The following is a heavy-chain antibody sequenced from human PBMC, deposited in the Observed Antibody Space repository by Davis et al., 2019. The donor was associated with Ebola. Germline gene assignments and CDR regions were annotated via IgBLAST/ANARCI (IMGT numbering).Heavy chain of an antibody. CDR1: GYTFTSHD. Sequence: AASVKVSCKASGYTFTSHDINWVRQATGQGLEWVGWINPNSGNTGYARKFQGRVTMTRITSINTAYMELSSLRSEDTAVYFCARDSSGVVGANDFDYWGQGTLVTVSS. CDR3: ARDSSGVVGANDFDY. J-gene: IGHJ4*02. V-gene: IGHV1-8*01. D-gene: IGHD1-26*01. CDR2: INPNSGNT.